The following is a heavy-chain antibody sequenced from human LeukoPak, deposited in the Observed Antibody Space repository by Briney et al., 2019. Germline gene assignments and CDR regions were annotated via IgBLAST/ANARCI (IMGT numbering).Heavy chain of an antibody. V-gene: IGHV3-23*01. J-gene: IGHJ6*02. CDR2: ISTTGAST. D-gene: IGHD1-14*01. Sequence: AGGSLRLSCAASGFTFSSYAMSWVRQAPGKGLEWVSGISTTGASTYYTDSVKGRFTISRDNSKNTLYLQMNSLRAEDTAVYYCAKSDNTYYYYGMDVWGQGTTDTVSS. CDR3: AKSDNTYYYYGMDV. CDR1: GFTFSSYA.